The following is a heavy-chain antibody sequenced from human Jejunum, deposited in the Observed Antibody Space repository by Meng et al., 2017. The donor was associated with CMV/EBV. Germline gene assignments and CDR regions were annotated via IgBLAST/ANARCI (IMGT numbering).Heavy chain of an antibody. CDR2: ISAYTGNT. V-gene: IGHV1-18*01. CDR1: GYTSSSDG. CDR3: ARIVRFGELPPVH. D-gene: IGHD3-10*01. Sequence: CKTSGYTSSSDGISWVRQAPGQGLEWMGWISAYTGNTNYAQKFQGRVTMTTDTSTSTGYMELRSLRSDDTAVYYCARIVRFGELPPVHWGQGTLVTVSS. J-gene: IGHJ4*02.